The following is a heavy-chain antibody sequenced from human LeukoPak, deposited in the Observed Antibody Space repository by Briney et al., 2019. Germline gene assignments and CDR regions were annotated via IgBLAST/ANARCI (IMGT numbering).Heavy chain of an antibody. V-gene: IGHV4-34*01. Sequence: SETLSLTCAVYGGSFSGYYWSWIRQPPGKGLEWIGEINHSGSTNYNPSLKSRVTISVDTSKNQFSLKLSSVTAADTAVYYCARGRSFVWGSYRYTAPLDYWGQGTLVTVSS. D-gene: IGHD3-16*02. CDR2: INHSGST. CDR1: GGSFSGYY. CDR3: ARGRSFVWGSYRYTAPLDY. J-gene: IGHJ4*02.